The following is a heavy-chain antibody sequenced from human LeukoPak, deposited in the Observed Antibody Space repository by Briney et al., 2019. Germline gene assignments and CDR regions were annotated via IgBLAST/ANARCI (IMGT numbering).Heavy chain of an antibody. J-gene: IGHJ3*02. CDR1: GYKSTNYW. D-gene: IGHD6-19*01. Sequence: GESVNISCKASGYKSTNYWIAWVRQLPGKGLEWMGIVYLDDSDTKYSPSFEGQVTISADKSISSTFLQWSSLKAADTAMYYCALQIAVAGYDAYDIWGQGTMVTVSS. CDR3: ALQIAVAGYDAYDI. V-gene: IGHV5-51*01. CDR2: VYLDDSDT.